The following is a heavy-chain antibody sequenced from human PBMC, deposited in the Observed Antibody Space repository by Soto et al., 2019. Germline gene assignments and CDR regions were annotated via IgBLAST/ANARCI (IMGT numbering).Heavy chain of an antibody. V-gene: IGHV3-23*01. CDR2: ISGSGGST. Sequence: PGGSLRLSCAASGFTFSSYAMSWVRQAPGKGLEWVSAISGSGGSTYYADSVKGRFTISRDNSKNTLYLQMNSLRAEDTAVYYCAKGIVVVPAATRPGYFDSWGQGTLVTVSS. D-gene: IGHD2-2*01. J-gene: IGHJ4*02. CDR1: GFTFSSYA. CDR3: AKGIVVVPAATRPGYFDS.